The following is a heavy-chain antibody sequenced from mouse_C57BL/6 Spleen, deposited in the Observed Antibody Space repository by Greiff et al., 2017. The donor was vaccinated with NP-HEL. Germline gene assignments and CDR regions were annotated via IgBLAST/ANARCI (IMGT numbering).Heavy chain of an antibody. CDR2: IAPHRGST. CDR1: GYTFISYW. CDR3: ARGNYDSEDY. Sequence: QVQLQQPGAELVKPGASVKLSCKASGYTFISYWMHWVKQRHTNGLERIGMIAPHRGSTNSHEKFKRKATLTADKSSSTAYMQLSSLTSEDSPVYYCARGNYDSEDYWGQGTTLTVSS. J-gene: IGHJ2*01. V-gene: IGHV1-64*01. D-gene: IGHD2-4*01.